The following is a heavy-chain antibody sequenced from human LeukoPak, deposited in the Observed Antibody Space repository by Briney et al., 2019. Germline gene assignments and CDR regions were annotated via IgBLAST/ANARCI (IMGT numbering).Heavy chain of an antibody. CDR2: IYYSGST. Sequence: SETLSLTCTVSGGSISSSSYYWGWIRQPPGRGLEWIGSIYYSGSTYYNPSLKSRVTISVDTSKNQFSLKLSSVTAADTAVYYCARGGPVTIDYWGQGTLVTVSS. D-gene: IGHD4-17*01. CDR1: GGSISSSSYY. CDR3: ARGGPVTIDY. V-gene: IGHV4-39*01. J-gene: IGHJ4*02.